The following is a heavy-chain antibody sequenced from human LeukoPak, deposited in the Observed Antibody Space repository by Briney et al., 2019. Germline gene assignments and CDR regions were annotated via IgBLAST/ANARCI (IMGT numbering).Heavy chain of an antibody. J-gene: IGHJ4*02. D-gene: IGHD3-22*01. Sequence: GGSLRLSCAASGFTFSSYAMSWVRQAPGKGLEWVSAISGSGGSTYYADSVEGRFTISRDNSKNTLYLQMNSLRAEDTAVYYCAKTYYYDSSGYYGYDYWGQGTLVTVSS. V-gene: IGHV3-23*01. CDR1: GFTFSSYA. CDR3: AKTYYYDSSGYYGYDY. CDR2: ISGSGGST.